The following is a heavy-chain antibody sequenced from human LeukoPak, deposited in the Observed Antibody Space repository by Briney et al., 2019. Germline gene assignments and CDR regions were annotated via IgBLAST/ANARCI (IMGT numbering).Heavy chain of an antibody. CDR1: GGSTSSGGYS. V-gene: IGHV4-30-2*01. J-gene: IGHJ4*02. Sequence: TLSLTCAVSGGSTSSGGYSWSWIRPPPGKGLEWIGYIYHSGSTYYNPSLKSRVTISVDRSKNQFSLKLSSVTAADTAVYYCARGGSSPTYIWFGELSTFFDYWGQGTLVTVSS. CDR2: IYHSGST. CDR3: ARGGSSPTYIWFGELSTFFDY. D-gene: IGHD3-10*01.